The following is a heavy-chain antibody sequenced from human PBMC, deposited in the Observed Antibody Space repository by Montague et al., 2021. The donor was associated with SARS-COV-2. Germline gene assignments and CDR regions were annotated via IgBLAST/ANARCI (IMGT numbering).Heavy chain of an antibody. CDR1: GFTFSSYA. Sequence: SLRLSCAASGFTFSSYAMSWVRQAPGKGLEWVSAISGSGGSTYYAGSVKGRFTISRDNSKNTLYLQMNSLRAEDTAVYYCAKGRTVVATISPSDYWGQGTLVTVSS. D-gene: IGHD5-12*01. CDR2: ISGSGGST. J-gene: IGHJ4*02. V-gene: IGHV3-23*01. CDR3: AKGRTVVATISPSDY.